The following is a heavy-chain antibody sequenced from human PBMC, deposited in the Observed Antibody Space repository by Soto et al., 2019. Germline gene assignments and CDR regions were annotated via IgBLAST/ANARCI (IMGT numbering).Heavy chain of an antibody. CDR3: ARSYDRGYGGMDV. CDR2: IYYSGST. D-gene: IGHD3-3*01. J-gene: IGHJ6*02. CDR1: GGSISSYY. Sequence: PSETLSLTCTVSGGSISSYYWSWIRQPPGKGLEWIGYIYYSGSTNYNPSLKSRVTISVDTSKNQFSLKLSSVTAADTAVYYCARSYDRGYGGMDVWGQGTTVTVSS. V-gene: IGHV4-59*01.